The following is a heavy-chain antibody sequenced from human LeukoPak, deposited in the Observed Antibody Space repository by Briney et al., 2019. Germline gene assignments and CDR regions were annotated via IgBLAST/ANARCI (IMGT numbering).Heavy chain of an antibody. CDR3: MGGRGWLPEN. J-gene: IGHJ4*02. CDR1: GFTFNNYA. D-gene: IGHD3-22*01. V-gene: IGHV3-23*01. Sequence: GGYLRLYCAASGFTFNNYAMSWVRQAPGKGLEWVSAISGSGGSTYYADSVKGRFTISRDNVKNSLYLQMNSLRIEDAAVYYCMGGRGWLPENWGQGTLVTVSS. CDR2: ISGSGGST.